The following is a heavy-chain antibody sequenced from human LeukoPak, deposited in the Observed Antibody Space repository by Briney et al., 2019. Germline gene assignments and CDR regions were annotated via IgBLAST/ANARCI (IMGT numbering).Heavy chain of an antibody. Sequence: GASVKVSCKASGGTFSSYAISWVRQAPGQGLEWMGRIIPILGIANYAQKFQGRVTITADKSTSTAYMELSSLRSEDTAAYYCARGSGDTSRYWGQGTLVTVSS. CDR1: GGTFSSYA. D-gene: IGHD2-2*02. CDR2: IIPILGIA. J-gene: IGHJ4*02. V-gene: IGHV1-69*04. CDR3: ARGSGDTSRY.